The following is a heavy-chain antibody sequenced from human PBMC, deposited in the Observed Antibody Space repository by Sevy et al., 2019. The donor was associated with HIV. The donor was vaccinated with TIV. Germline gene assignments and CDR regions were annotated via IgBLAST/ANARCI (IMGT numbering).Heavy chain of an antibody. Sequence: GGSLRLSCVASGFTFSNAWVNWVRQAPGKGLEWIGRSTTKTDGEPTDYAAPVKDRFTISRDDSRITLYLQMNSLRTEDTAVYYRTTDVGLGATYYWGQGTLVTVSS. CDR2: STTKTDGEPT. CDR3: TTDVGLGATYY. D-gene: IGHD1-26*01. V-gene: IGHV3-15*07. J-gene: IGHJ4*02. CDR1: GFTFSNAW.